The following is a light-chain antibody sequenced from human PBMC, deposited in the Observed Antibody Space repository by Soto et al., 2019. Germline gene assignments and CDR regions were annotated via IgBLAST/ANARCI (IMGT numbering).Light chain of an antibody. CDR1: RSVSSSF. V-gene: IGKV3-20*01. CDR3: QQYDSSPPLT. CDR2: GAF. Sequence: EIVLTQSPGTLSLSPGGRATLSCRASRSVSSSFLAWYQQKPGQAPRLLIYGAFSRATGIPDRFSGSGSGTDFTLNISRLEPEDFSVYYCQQYDSSPPLTFGGVTEVEIK. J-gene: IGKJ4*01.